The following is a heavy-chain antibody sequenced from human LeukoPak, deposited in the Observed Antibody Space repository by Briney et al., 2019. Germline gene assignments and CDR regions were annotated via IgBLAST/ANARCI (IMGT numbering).Heavy chain of an antibody. CDR1: GFTFSSYG. CDR2: IWYDGSNK. J-gene: IGHJ4*02. D-gene: IGHD4-23*01. V-gene: IGHV3-33*01. CDR3: AREGGDYGGLDY. Sequence: PGGSLRLSCAASGFTFSSYGMHWVRQAPGKGLEWVAVIWYDGSNKYYADSVKGRFTISRDNSKNTLYLQMNSLRAEDTAVYYCAREGGDYGGLDYWGQGTLVTVSS.